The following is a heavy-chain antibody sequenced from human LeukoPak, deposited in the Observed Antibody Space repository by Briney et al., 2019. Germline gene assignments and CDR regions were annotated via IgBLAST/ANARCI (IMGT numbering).Heavy chain of an antibody. Sequence: PSETLSLTCSVSGGSISSYYWSWIRQPPGKGLEWIGYIYYSGSTNYSPSLKSRVTISVDTSKNQFSLKLSSVTAADTAVYFCARVPPYSSSSYNYYYGVDVWGQGTTVTVSS. CDR1: GGSISSYY. CDR3: ARVPPYSSSSYNYYYGVDV. J-gene: IGHJ6*02. V-gene: IGHV4-59*01. D-gene: IGHD6-6*01. CDR2: IYYSGST.